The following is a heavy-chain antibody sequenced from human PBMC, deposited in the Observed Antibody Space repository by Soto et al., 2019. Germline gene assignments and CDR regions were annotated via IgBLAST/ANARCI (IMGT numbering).Heavy chain of an antibody. Sequence: GGSLRLSCAASGFTFSSYGMHWVRQAPGKGLEWVAVIWYDGSNKYYADSVKGRFTISRDNSKNTLYLQMNSLRAEGTAVYYCARGYYDFWSGYSNDAFDIWGQGTMVTVSS. J-gene: IGHJ3*02. CDR3: ARGYYDFWSGYSNDAFDI. D-gene: IGHD3-3*01. CDR2: IWYDGSNK. V-gene: IGHV3-33*01. CDR1: GFTFSSYG.